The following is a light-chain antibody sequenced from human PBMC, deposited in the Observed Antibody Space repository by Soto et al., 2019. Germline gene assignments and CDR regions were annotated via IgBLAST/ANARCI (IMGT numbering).Light chain of an antibody. Sequence: DVQMTQYNSTLSASVGCKVTITCRASQSISSWLAWYQQKAGKAPKLLIYAASTLESGVPSRFSATVSGTEFSLTITSLQPEDFATYYCQQLFDSPITFCQ. CDR2: AAS. J-gene: IGKJ5*01. CDR3: QQLFDSPIT. V-gene: IGKV1-5*01. CDR1: QSISSW.